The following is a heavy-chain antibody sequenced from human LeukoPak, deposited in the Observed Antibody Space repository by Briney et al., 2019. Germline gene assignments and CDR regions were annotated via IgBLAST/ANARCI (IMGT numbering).Heavy chain of an antibody. CDR1: GGTFSDYY. V-gene: IGHV3-11*04. Sequence: PGGSLRLSCAASGGTFSDYYMSWIRQAPGKGLQWVSYIGTGGSITYYADSVKGRFTISRDNAKNSLYLQMNSLRVEDTAVYYCARILEGYHYYMDVWGKGTTVTVSS. CDR2: IGTGGSIT. CDR3: ARILEGYHYYMDV. J-gene: IGHJ6*03.